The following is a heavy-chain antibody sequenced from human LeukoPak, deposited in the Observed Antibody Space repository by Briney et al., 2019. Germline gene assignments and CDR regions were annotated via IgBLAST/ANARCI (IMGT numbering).Heavy chain of an antibody. CDR3: ARAFSRWLQLPGGFDP. J-gene: IGHJ5*02. CDR2: MNPNSGNT. D-gene: IGHD5-24*01. Sequence: ASVEVSCKASGYTFTSYDINWVRQATGQGLEWMGWMNPNSGNTGYAQKFQGRVTMTRNTSISTAYMELSSLRSEDTAVYYCARAFSRWLQLPGGFDPWGQGTLVTVSS. V-gene: IGHV1-8*01. CDR1: GYTFTSYD.